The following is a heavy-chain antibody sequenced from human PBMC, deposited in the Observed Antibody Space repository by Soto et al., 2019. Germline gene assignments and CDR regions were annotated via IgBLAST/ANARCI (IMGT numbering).Heavy chain of an antibody. D-gene: IGHD3-16*02. CDR2: IKSKSDGGTI. Sequence: GGSLRLSCAASGFSFSKAWMSWVRQAPGKGLEWVGRIKSKSDGGTINYPDSVKGRFFISRDNSDNTLHLQMNSLRDDDTAIYYCAKRRLNTITSLSDWWGQGVQVTVSS. CDR3: AKRRLNTITSLSDW. J-gene: IGHJ1*01. CDR1: GFSFSKAW. V-gene: IGHV3-15*01.